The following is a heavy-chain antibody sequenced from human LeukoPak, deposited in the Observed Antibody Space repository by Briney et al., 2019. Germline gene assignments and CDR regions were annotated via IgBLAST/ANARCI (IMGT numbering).Heavy chain of an antibody. CDR3: ATWGYSSSRDY. CDR2: VDPEDGET. J-gene: IGHJ4*02. Sequence: ASVKVSCKVSGYTFTDYYMHWVQQAPGKGLEWMGLVDPEDGETIYAEKFQGRVTITADTFTDTAYMELSSLRSEDTAVYYCATWGYSSSRDYWGQGTLVAVSS. V-gene: IGHV1-69-2*01. CDR1: GYTFTDYY. D-gene: IGHD6-13*01.